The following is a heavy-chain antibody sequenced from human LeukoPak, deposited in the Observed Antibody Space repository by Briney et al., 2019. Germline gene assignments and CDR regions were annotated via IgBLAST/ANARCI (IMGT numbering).Heavy chain of an antibody. D-gene: IGHD6-19*01. CDR3: ARDGKQWLAAEYFQH. J-gene: IGHJ1*01. CDR2: ISSSSSTI. V-gene: IGHV3-48*04. Sequence: GGSLRLSCAASGFTFSSYSMNWVRQAPGKGLEWVSYISSSSSTIYYADSVKGRFTISRDNAKNSLYLQMNSLRAEDTAVYYCARDGKQWLAAEYFQHWGQGTLVTVSS. CDR1: GFTFSSYS.